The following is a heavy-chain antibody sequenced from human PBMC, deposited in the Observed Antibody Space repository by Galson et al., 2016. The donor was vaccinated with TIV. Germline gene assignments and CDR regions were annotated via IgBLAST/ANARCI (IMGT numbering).Heavy chain of an antibody. J-gene: IGHJ4*02. CDR2: ISDTSTYT. CDR1: GFAFRDFY. D-gene: IGHD2-21*02. Sequence: SLRLSCAGSGFAFRDFYMSWIRQAPGKGLEWISYISDTSTYTDYADSVKGRFTISRDNPRKSLNLQMNSLRVDDTAGYCCARDDGDWGSGVVNYWGQGILVTVSS. CDR3: ARDDGDWGSGVVNY. V-gene: IGHV3-11*05.